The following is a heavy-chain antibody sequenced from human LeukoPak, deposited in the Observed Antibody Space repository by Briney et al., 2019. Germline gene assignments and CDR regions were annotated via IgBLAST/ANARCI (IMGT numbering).Heavy chain of an antibody. CDR3: ARYYGSGRGYYGLDV. V-gene: IGHV3-11*06. Sequence: GGSLRLSCAASGFXFSDYYMSWIRQAPGKGLQWVSYISSSTGYTNYANSVKGRFTISRDRSKNSLYLQMNSLRAEDTAVYYCARYYGSGRGYYGLDVWGQGTTVTVFS. D-gene: IGHD3-10*01. CDR2: ISSSTGYT. CDR1: GFXFSDYY. J-gene: IGHJ6*02.